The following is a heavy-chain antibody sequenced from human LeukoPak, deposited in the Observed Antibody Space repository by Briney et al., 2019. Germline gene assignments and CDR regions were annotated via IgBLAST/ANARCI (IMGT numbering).Heavy chain of an antibody. V-gene: IGHV3-13*01. Sequence: GAPRPFCTASGVTPGSHGIHWGRQTTRHGLEGVACVSAGYYGFYSCSVEGPFPLFREDGKNPLYLQMNSLRAGDTAVYYCVREARGYHYSYFDYWRQGSLVTVSS. J-gene: IGHJ4*02. CDR3: VREARGYHYSYFDY. D-gene: IGHD5-18*01. CDR2: VSAGYYG. CDR1: GVTPGSHG.